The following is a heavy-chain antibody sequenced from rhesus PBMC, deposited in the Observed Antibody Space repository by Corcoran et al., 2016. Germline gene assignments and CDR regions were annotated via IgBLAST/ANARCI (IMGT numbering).Heavy chain of an antibody. V-gene: IGHV4-122*01. D-gene: IGHD6-13*01. J-gene: IGHJ4*01. CDR1: GGSLSSSYYY. Sequence: QVQLPESGPGLVKPSEPLSLPCAVSGGSLSSSYYYWSWIRQAPGKGLEWIWYISERGSTGHNPHRKGRGIISRGRSKNQCPLKLRSGTAADTAGYYGARLQTKYSSGSVGCDYWGQGVLVTVSS. CDR2: ISERGST. CDR3: ARLQTKYSSGSVGCDY.